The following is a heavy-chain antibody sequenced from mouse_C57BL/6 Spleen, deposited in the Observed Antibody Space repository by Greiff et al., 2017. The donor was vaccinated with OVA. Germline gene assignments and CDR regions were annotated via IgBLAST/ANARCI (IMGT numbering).Heavy chain of an antibody. CDR2: IFPGSGST. CDR3: ARNHYYGSSYYALDY. D-gene: IGHD1-1*01. V-gene: IGHV1-9*01. Sequence: VQLVEPGAELMKPGASVKLSCKATGYTFTGYWIEWVKQRPGHGLEWIGEIFPGSGSTNYNEKFKGKATFTAATSSNTAYMQLSSLTTEDSAIYYCARNHYYGSSYYALDYWGQGTTVTVSS. J-gene: IGHJ4*01. CDR1: GYTFTGYW.